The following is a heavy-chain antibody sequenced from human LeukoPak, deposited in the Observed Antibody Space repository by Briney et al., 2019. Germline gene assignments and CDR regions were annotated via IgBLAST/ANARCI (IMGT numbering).Heavy chain of an antibody. J-gene: IGHJ4*02. Sequence: SETLSLTCTVSGGSISSGGYYWSWIRQHPGKGLEWIGYIYYSGSTYYNPSLKSRVTISVDTSKNQFSPKLSSVTAADTAVYYCARVTTVTEYYFDYWGQGTLVTVSS. CDR2: IYYSGST. V-gene: IGHV4-31*03. D-gene: IGHD4-17*01. CDR3: ARVTTVTEYYFDY. CDR1: GGSISSGGYY.